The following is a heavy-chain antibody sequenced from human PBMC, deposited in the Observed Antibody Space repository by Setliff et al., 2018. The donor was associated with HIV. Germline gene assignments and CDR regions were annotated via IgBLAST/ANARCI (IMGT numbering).Heavy chain of an antibody. J-gene: IGHJ4*02. D-gene: IGHD1-26*01. CDR1: GYTFPTYD. CDR2: VKQDGTET. V-gene: IGHV3-7*01. CDR3: ARWGSGSYERVFDY. Sequence: SCKTSGYTFPTYDIHWVRQAPGKGLESVANVKQDGTETLYVDSVKGRFTISRDNANNLVYLQMNSLRVEDTAVYFCARWGSGSYERVFDYWGQGMLVTVSS.